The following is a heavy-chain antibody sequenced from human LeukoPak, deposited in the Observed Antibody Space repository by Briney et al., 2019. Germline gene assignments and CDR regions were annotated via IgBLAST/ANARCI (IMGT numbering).Heavy chain of an antibody. CDR1: GGSISSGGYS. CDR2: LYHTGST. Sequence: PSETLSLTCAVSGGSISSGGYSWSWIRQPPGMGLEWIGYLYHTGSTYYNPSLKSRVTISVDRSKNQFSLKLNSVTAADTAVYHCARGVVSASAAMDVWGQGTAVTVSS. D-gene: IGHD2-8*02. CDR3: ARGVVSASAAMDV. V-gene: IGHV4-30-2*01. J-gene: IGHJ6*02.